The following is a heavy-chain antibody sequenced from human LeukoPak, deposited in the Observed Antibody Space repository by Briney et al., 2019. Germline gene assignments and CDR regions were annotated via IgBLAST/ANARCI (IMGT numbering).Heavy chain of an antibody. Sequence: SETLSLTCAVYGGSFSGYYWSWIRQPPGKGLEWIGEINHSGSTNYDPSLKSRVTMSVDKSKNHFSLNLTSVTAADTAVYFCARAPRAYCSTTGSCFQDYWGQGTLVTVSS. D-gene: IGHD2-2*01. J-gene: IGHJ4*02. CDR2: INHSGST. CDR1: GGSFSGYY. CDR3: ARAPRAYCSTTGSCFQDY. V-gene: IGHV4-34*01.